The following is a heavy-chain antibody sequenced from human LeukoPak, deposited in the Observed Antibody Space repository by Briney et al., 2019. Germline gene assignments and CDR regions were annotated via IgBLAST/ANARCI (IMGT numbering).Heavy chain of an antibody. D-gene: IGHD3-3*01. Sequence: ESGPTLVNPTQTLTLTCTFSGFSLSTSGVGVGWIRQPPGKALEWPALIYWNDDKRYSPSLKSRLTITKDTSKNQVVLTMTNMDPVDTATYYCAHSPESYYDFWSGYYGHFDYWGQGTLVTVSS. J-gene: IGHJ4*02. CDR2: IYWNDDK. CDR3: AHSPESYYDFWSGYYGHFDY. V-gene: IGHV2-5*01. CDR1: GFSLSTSGVG.